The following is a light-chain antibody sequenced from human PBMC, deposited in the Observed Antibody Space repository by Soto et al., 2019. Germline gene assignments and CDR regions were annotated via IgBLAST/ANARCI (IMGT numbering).Light chain of an antibody. CDR1: QSVSSF. CDR3: QQRSNWPSIT. Sequence: EIVLTQSPATLSLSPGERATLSCRASQSVSSFLAWYKQKPGQAPRLLIFDASTRATGIPARFSGSGSGTDFTLTISSLEPEDFAVYYCQQRSNWPSITFGQGTRLEIK. V-gene: IGKV3-11*01. CDR2: DAS. J-gene: IGKJ5*01.